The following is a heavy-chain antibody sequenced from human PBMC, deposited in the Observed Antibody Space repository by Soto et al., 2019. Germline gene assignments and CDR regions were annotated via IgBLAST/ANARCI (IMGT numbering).Heavy chain of an antibody. D-gene: IGHD3-16*01. CDR2: IYWNSARI. J-gene: IGHJ4*02. CDR3: IRELDAGGLDN. V-gene: IGHV3-9*01. Sequence: PGGSLRLSCVGSAFIIPDRAVHWVRQAPGKGLEWVSGIYWNSARIDYADSVKGRFTISIDNAKNSLYLQMNSLKTEDTAFYYCIRELDAGGLDNWGQGTVVTVAS. CDR1: AFIIPDRA.